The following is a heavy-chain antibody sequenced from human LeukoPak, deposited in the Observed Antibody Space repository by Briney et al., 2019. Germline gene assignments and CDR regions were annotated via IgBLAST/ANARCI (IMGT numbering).Heavy chain of an antibody. V-gene: IGHV3-7*01. D-gene: IGHD3-3*01. J-gene: IGHJ4*02. CDR1: RFTFNTYW. CDR2: IKRDGTEK. Sequence: GGSLRLSCAASRFTFNTYWMSWVRQAPGKGLEWVATIKRDGTEKYYVDPVKGRFTISRDNTKNSLYLQMNSLRVEDTAVYYCAKDFAVLRFLEWLLLSNFDYWGQGTLVTVSS. CDR3: AKDFAVLRFLEWLLLSNFDY.